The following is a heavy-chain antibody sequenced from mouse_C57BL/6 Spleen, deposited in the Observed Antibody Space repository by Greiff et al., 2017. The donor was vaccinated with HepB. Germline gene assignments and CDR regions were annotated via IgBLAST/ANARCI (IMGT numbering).Heavy chain of an antibody. CDR1: GYTLTSYW. D-gene: IGHD1-3*01. V-gene: IGHV1S81*02. CDR2: INPSNGRT. Sequence: QVQLQQPGAELVNPGASVNLSCKASGYTLTSYWMHWVKQRPGQGLEWIGEINPSNGRTNYNEKFKSKATLTVDKSSSTAYMQLSSPTSENSAVYYRARRLINFDYWGQGTTLTVSS. CDR3: ARRLINFDY. J-gene: IGHJ2*01.